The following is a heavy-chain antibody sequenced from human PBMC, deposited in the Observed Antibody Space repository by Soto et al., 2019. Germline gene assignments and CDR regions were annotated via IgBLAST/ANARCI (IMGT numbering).Heavy chain of an antibody. D-gene: IGHD6-19*01. Sequence: ASVKVSCKASGYTFTGYYMHWVRQAPGQGLEWMGWINPNSGGTNYAQKFQGRVTMTRDTSISTAYMELSRLRSDDTAVYYCARDPHQYSSGWYRVSYYYYGMDVWGQGNTVTVSS. J-gene: IGHJ6*02. V-gene: IGHV1-2*02. CDR1: GYTFTGYY. CDR3: ARDPHQYSSGWYRVSYYYYGMDV. CDR2: INPNSGGT.